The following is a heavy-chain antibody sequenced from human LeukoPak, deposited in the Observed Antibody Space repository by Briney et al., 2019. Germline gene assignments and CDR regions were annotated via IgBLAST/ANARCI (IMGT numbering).Heavy chain of an antibody. CDR1: GYTFTSYD. CDR3: ARAPLGGSYWMYYYYYMDV. Sequence: ASVKVSCKASGYTFTSYDINWVRQATGQGLEWMGWTNPNSGNTGYAQKFQGRVTITRNTSISTAYMELSSLRSEDTAVYYCARAPLGGSYWMYYYYYMDVWGKGTTVTVSS. J-gene: IGHJ6*03. CDR2: TNPNSGNT. D-gene: IGHD1-26*01. V-gene: IGHV1-8*03.